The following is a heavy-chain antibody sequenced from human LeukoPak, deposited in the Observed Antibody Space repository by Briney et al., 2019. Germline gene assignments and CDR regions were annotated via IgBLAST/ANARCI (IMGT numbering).Heavy chain of an antibody. D-gene: IGHD6-25*01. V-gene: IGHV3-7*01. CDR2: LEPSGSER. J-gene: IGHJ4*02. CDR1: GFTIGSHF. CDR3: ARLGATSSGKYYFDY. Sequence: GGSLRLSCAVSGFTIGSHFMGWVRHLPGKGLQCVAILEPSGSERNYVDSVKGRFSISRDNAQNSLSLQMNSLSADDTAVYYCARLGATSSGKYYFDYWGQGTLVTVSS.